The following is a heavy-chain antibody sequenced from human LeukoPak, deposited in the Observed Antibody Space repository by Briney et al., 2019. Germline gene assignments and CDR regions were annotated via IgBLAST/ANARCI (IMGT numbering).Heavy chain of an antibody. V-gene: IGHV1-69*04. J-gene: IGHJ4*02. CDR1: GGTFSSYA. CDR3: ASSFPGIYSGSYGGSDY. D-gene: IGHD1-26*01. Sequence: SVKVSCKASGGTFSSYAISWVRQAPGQGLEWMGRIIPILGIANYAQKFQGRVTITADKSTSTAYMELSSLRSEDTAVYYCASSFPGIYSGSYGGSDYWGQGTLVTVSS. CDR2: IIPILGIA.